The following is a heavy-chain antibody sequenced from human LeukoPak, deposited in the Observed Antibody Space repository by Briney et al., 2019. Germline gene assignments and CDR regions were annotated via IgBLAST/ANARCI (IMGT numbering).Heavy chain of an antibody. CDR3: ARGPDILTGYYYFDY. V-gene: IGHV4-4*07. Sequence: SETLSLTCIVSGGSINTYYWSWIRQPAGKGLEWIGRIYTSGSTNYNPSLKSRVTMSVDTSKNQFSLKLSSVTAADTAVYYCARGPDILTGYYYFDYWGQGTLVAVSS. CDR1: GGSINTYY. CDR2: IYTSGST. J-gene: IGHJ4*02. D-gene: IGHD3-9*01.